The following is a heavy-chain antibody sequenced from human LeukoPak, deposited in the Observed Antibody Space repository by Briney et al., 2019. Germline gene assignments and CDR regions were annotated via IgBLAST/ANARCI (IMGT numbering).Heavy chain of an antibody. D-gene: IGHD6-13*01. CDR1: GFTFSSYA. V-gene: IGHV3-23*01. Sequence: GGSLRLSCAASGFTFSSYAMSWVRRAPGKGLEWVSAISGSGGSTYYADSVKGRFTISRDNSKNTLYLQMNSLRAEDTAVYYCAKDLSMVEGYSSSWYNWFDPWGQGTLVTVSS. CDR3: AKDLSMVEGYSSSWYNWFDP. J-gene: IGHJ5*02. CDR2: ISGSGGST.